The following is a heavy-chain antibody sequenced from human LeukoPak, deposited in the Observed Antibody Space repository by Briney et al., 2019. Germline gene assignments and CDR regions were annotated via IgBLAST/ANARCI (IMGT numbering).Heavy chain of an antibody. CDR2: IYYSGST. D-gene: IGHD3-22*01. CDR1: GFTFSRFG. J-gene: IGHJ4*02. V-gene: IGHV4-39*01. Sequence: PGGTLRLSCAASGFTFSRFGMNWVRQAPGKGLEWIGSIYYSGSTYYNPSLKSRVTISVDTSKNQFSLKLSSVTAADTAVYYCARRPIDSSGYYRNWGQGTLVTVSS. CDR3: ARRPIDSSGYYRN.